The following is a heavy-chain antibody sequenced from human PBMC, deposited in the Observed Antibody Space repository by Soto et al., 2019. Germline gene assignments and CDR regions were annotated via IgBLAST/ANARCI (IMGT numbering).Heavy chain of an antibody. CDR3: TTGAWATFDY. CDR1: GFTFSYAW. CDR2: IKSKTDGGTT. J-gene: IGHJ4*02. V-gene: IGHV3-15*01. Sequence: EVQLVESGGGLVKPGGSLRLSCAASGFTFSYAWMSWVRQAPGKGLEWVGRIKSKTDGGTTDYAAPVKGRFTISRDDSKNTLYLQMNSLKTEDTAVYYCTTGAWATFDYWGQGTLVTVSS. D-gene: IGHD7-27*01.